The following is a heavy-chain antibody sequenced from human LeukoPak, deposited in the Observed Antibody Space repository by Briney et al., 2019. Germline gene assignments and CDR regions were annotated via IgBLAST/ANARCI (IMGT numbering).Heavy chain of an antibody. V-gene: IGHV3-23*01. CDR1: GFTFSSYA. CDR2: ISGSGTTT. Sequence: GGSLRLSCAVSGFTFSSYAMNWVRQAPGKGLEWVSSISGSGTTTFYADSVTGRFTISRDNSKNTLYLQMNSLRAEDTALYYCAKSPRGSRIDYWGQGTLVTVSS. CDR3: AKSPRGSRIDY. D-gene: IGHD3-10*01. J-gene: IGHJ4*02.